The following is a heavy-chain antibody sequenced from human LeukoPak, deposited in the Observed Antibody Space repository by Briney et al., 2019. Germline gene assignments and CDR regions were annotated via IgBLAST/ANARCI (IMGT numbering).Heavy chain of an antibody. CDR1: GFTFDDYA. Sequence: GRSLRLSCAASGFTFDDYALRWVRQAPGKGLEWVSGISWNSGSIGYADSVKGRFTISRDNAKNSLYLQMNSLRAEDTALYYCAKDISDYYDSSGYYVYWGQGTLVTVSS. D-gene: IGHD3-22*01. J-gene: IGHJ4*02. V-gene: IGHV3-9*01. CDR3: AKDISDYYDSSGYYVY. CDR2: ISWNSGSI.